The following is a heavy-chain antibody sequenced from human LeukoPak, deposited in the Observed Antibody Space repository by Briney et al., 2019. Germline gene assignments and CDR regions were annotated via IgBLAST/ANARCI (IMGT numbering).Heavy chain of an antibody. D-gene: IGHD4-23*01. J-gene: IGHJ4*02. CDR3: AKYAPPTTVVTRFFDY. Sequence: GGSLRLSCAASGFTFSSYAMTWVRQAPGKGLEWVAVIGYSGGDIQYADSVKGRFTISRDNSKNTLYLQMNSLRVEDTAVYYCAKYAPPTTVVTRFFDYWGQGTLVTVSS. CDR1: GFTFSSYA. V-gene: IGHV3-23*01. CDR2: IGYSGGDI.